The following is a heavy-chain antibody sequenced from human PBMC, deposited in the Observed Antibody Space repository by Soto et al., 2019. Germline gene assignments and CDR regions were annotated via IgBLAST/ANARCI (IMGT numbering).Heavy chain of an antibody. V-gene: IGHV3-23*01. Sequence: DVQLLESGGGLVQPGGSLRLSCAASGFPFSSYAMTWVRQAPGMGLEWVSGISGSGGSTFYADSVKGRFTISRDNSKDTLYLQVDNLRAEDTAVYYCAKDAGAATSHYCYAMDVWGQGTTVTVSS. J-gene: IGHJ6*02. CDR2: ISGSGGST. CDR3: AKDAGAATSHYCYAMDV. CDR1: GFPFSSYA. D-gene: IGHD2-15*01.